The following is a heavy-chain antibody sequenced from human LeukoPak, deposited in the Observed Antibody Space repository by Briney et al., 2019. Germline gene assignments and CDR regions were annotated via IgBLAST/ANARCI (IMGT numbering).Heavy chain of an antibody. Sequence: ASVKVSCKASGYTFTSYGISWVRQAPGQGLEWMGWISAYNGNTNYAQKLQGRVTMTTDTSTGTAYMELRSLRSDDTAVYYCARDDCSSTSCYDDYWGQGTLVTVSS. J-gene: IGHJ4*02. CDR2: ISAYNGNT. CDR1: GYTFTSYG. V-gene: IGHV1-18*01. CDR3: ARDDCSSTSCYDDY. D-gene: IGHD2-2*01.